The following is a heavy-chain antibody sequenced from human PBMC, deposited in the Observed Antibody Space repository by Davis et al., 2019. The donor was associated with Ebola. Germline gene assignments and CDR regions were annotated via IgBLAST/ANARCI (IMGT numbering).Heavy chain of an antibody. J-gene: IGHJ3*02. D-gene: IGHD6-19*01. Sequence: SVKVSCKASGYTFTTYDINWVRQAPGQGLEWMGGIIPIFGTANYAQKFQGRVTITADESTSTAYMELSSLRSEDTAVYYCAATRGIAVADDAFDIWGQGTMVTVSS. CDR2: IIPIFGTA. CDR1: GYTFTTYD. CDR3: AATRGIAVADDAFDI. V-gene: IGHV1-69*13.